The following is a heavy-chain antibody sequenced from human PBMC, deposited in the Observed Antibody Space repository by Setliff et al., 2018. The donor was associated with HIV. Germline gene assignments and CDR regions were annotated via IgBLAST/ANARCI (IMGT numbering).Heavy chain of an antibody. CDR2: VYHSGST. V-gene: IGHV4-39*07. D-gene: IGHD3-22*01. CDR1: GGSISGSSYY. J-gene: IGHJ5*02. CDR3: ARDMTNYYDRSGSFGWFAP. Sequence: SETLSLTCSVSGGSISGSSYYWGWIRQPPGKGLEWIGSVYHSGSTYYNPSLKSRVTISVGKSKNQFSVKLRSVTAADTAVYYCARDMTNYYDRSGSFGWFAPWGQGTPVTSPQ.